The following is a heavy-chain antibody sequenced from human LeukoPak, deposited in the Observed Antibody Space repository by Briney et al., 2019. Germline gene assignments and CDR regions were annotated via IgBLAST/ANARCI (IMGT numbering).Heavy chain of an antibody. J-gene: IGHJ4*02. CDR1: GGSISSSNW. Sequence: PSGTLSLTCAVSGGSISSSNWWSWVRQPPGKGLEWLGEIYQTGSTNYNPALKSRVTISVDKSKNQFSLRLNSVTAADTDVYYCAREYYDSSGYYYVIDHWGQGTLVTVSS. D-gene: IGHD3-22*01. CDR3: AREYYDSSGYYYVIDH. CDR2: IYQTGST. V-gene: IGHV4-4*02.